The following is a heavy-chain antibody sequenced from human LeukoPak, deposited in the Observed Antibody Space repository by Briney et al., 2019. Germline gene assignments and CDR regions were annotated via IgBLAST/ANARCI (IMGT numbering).Heavy chain of an antibody. D-gene: IGHD3-10*01. CDR2: ISSSGSTI. CDR3: ARDGLELWFGELLSDAFDI. J-gene: IGHJ3*02. V-gene: IGHV3-48*03. CDR1: GFTFSSYE. Sequence: GGSLRLSCAASGFTFSSYEMNWVRQAPGKGLEWVSYISSSGSTIYYADSVKGRFTISRDNAKNSLYLQMHSLRAEDTAVYYCARDGLELWFGELLSDAFDIWGQGTMVTVSS.